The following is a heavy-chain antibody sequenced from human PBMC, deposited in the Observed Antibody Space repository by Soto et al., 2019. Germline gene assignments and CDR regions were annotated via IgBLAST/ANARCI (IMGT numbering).Heavy chain of an antibody. D-gene: IGHD2-15*01. V-gene: IGHV3-73*01. Sequence: EVHLVESGGGLVQPGWSLTLSCAASGFTFGDSAIHWVRQASGKGLDWVGRIRAKPNNYATSYGESVKGRFTISRDDWKNPAYLHMTSLKPEDRAVYFCTADLESGSCGTCSYVYYSMEVLGKGSTVTVSS. CDR1: GFTFGDSA. J-gene: IGHJ6*03. CDR3: TADLESGSCGTCSYVYYSMEV. CDR2: IRAKPNNYAT.